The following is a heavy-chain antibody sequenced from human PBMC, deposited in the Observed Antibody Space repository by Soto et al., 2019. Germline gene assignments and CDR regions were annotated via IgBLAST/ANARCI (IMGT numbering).Heavy chain of an antibody. V-gene: IGHV4-59*01. CDR1: GGAISRYY. J-gene: IGHJ6*02. Sequence: SETLSLTCTVSGGAISRYYWSWIRQPPGKGLEWIGYMYNTGSTVYNPSFKSRVTISVDTSKNQFSLKLNSVTAADTAVYYCARDLWGYCGTDCFPLDVWAQGTTVTVSS. D-gene: IGHD2-21*02. CDR3: ARDLWGYCGTDCFPLDV. CDR2: MYNTGST.